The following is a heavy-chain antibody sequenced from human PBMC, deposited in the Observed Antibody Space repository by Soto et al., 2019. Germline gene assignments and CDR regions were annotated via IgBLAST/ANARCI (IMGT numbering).Heavy chain of an antibody. CDR3: ARSGYSGYEEGPFDY. V-gene: IGHV1-18*04. J-gene: IGHJ4*02. CDR2: ISAYNGNT. Sequence: ASVKVSCKASGYTFTSYGISWVRQAPGQGLEWMGWISAYNGNTNYAQKLQGRVTMTTDTTTSTAYMELRSLRTDDTAVYYCARSGYSGYEEGPFDYWGQGTLVTVSS. CDR1: GYTFTSYG. D-gene: IGHD5-12*01.